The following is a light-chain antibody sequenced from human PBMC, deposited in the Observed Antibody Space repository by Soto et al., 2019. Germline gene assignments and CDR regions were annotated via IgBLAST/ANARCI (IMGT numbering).Light chain of an antibody. CDR1: ESVSRN. V-gene: IGKV3-15*01. CDR2: AAS. CDR3: QQYNKWPLT. Sequence: EIVMTQSPATLSVSPGERATLSCRASESVSRNLAWYQQKPGQAPRLLIYAASTRATDIAARISGSGSGTEFPLTISSLQSEDFAVYYCQQYNKWPLTFGGGTKVEIK. J-gene: IGKJ4*01.